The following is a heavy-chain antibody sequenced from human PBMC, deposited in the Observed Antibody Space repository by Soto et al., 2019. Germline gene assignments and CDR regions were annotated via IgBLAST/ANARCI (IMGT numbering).Heavy chain of an antibody. CDR1: GFTFSSYG. Sequence: VGSLRLSCAASGFTFSSYGMHWVRQAPGKGLEWVAVISYDGSNKYYADSVKGRFTISRDNSKNTLYLQMNSLRAEDTAVYYCAKAIDSSGHYDYWGQGTLVTVSS. D-gene: IGHD6-19*01. J-gene: IGHJ4*02. V-gene: IGHV3-30*18. CDR3: AKAIDSSGHYDY. CDR2: ISYDGSNK.